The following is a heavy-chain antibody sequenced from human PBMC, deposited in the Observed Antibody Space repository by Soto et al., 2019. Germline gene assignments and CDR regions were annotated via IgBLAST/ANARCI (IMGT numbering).Heavy chain of an antibody. CDR1: GWSFSGYY. J-gene: IGHJ6*02. CDR2: INHSGST. V-gene: IGHV4-34*01. Sequence: PSETLSLTCAVYGWSFSGYYWSWIRQPPGKGLEWIGEINHSGSTNYNPSLTSPVTIPVDTSKNHFSLKLSSVTAADTAVYYCARSVTVPYLSYYYYGMDVWGQGTTVTVSS. D-gene: IGHD4-17*01. CDR3: ARSVTVPYLSYYYYGMDV.